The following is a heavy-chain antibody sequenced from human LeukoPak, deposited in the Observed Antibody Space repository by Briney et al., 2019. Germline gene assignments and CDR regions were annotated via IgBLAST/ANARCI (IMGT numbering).Heavy chain of an antibody. V-gene: IGHV3-23*01. CDR1: GFTFSSYA. J-gene: IGHJ4*02. CDR2: ISGSGGST. Sequence: GGSLRLPCAASGFTFSSYAMSWVRQAPEKGLEWVSSISGSGGSTYSADSLKGRFTISRDSSKNTLYLQMNSLRAEDTAVYYCAKGGAAAAKGKYYFDSWGQGTLVTVSS. CDR3: AKGGAAAAKGKYYFDS. D-gene: IGHD6-13*01.